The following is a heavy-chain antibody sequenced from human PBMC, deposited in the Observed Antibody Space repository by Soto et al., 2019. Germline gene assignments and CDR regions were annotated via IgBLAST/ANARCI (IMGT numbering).Heavy chain of an antibody. CDR1: GYTFTSYY. J-gene: IGHJ6*02. CDR3: ARAADIVVVPAARLVYSYGMDV. V-gene: IGHV1-46*01. D-gene: IGHD2-2*01. Sequence: QVQLVQSGAEVKKPGASVKVSCKASGYTFTSYYMHWVRQAPGQGLEWMGIINPSGGSTSYAQKFQGRVTMTRDTSTSTVYMELSSLRSEDTAVYYCARAADIVVVPAARLVYSYGMDVWGQGTTVTVSS. CDR2: INPSGGST.